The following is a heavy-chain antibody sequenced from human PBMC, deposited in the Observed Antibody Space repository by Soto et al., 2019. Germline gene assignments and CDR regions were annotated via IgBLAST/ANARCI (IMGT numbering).Heavy chain of an antibody. D-gene: IGHD4-17*01. Sequence: QVQLQESGPGLVKPSQTLSLTCTVSGGSISSGGYYWSWIRQHPGKGLEWIGYIYYSGSTYYNPSLKSRVTISVDTSKNQFSLKLSSVTAADTAVYYCARDGDHDYGDVYGMDVWGQGTTVTVSS. CDR1: GGSISSGGYY. CDR2: IYYSGST. J-gene: IGHJ6*02. CDR3: ARDGDHDYGDVYGMDV. V-gene: IGHV4-31*03.